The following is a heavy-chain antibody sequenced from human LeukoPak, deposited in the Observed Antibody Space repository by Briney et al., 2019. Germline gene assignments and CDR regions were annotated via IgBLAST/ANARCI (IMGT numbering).Heavy chain of an antibody. CDR1: GFTFDDYG. Sequence: GGSLRLSCAASGFTFDDYGMHWVRQAPGKGLEWISGISWNSDSVGYADSVKGRFTISRDNAENSLYLQMNSLRAEDTAFYYCARAGGSRYYYAMDVWGQGTTVTVSS. D-gene: IGHD3-16*01. CDR3: ARAGGSRYYYAMDV. J-gene: IGHJ6*02. CDR2: ISWNSDSV. V-gene: IGHV3-9*01.